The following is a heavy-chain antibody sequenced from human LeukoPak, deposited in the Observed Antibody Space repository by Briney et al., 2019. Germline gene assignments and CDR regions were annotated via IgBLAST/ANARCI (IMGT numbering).Heavy chain of an antibody. V-gene: IGHV4-34*01. J-gene: IGHJ3*02. CDR1: GGSFSGYY. D-gene: IGHD3-3*01. Sequence: SETLSLTCAVYGGSFSGYYWSWIRQPPGKGLEWIGEINHSGSTNYNPSLKSRVTISVDTSKNQFSLKLSSVTAADTAVYYCARGREDDFWSGYHNSGPDAFDIWGQGTMVTVSS. CDR3: ARGREDDFWSGYHNSGPDAFDI. CDR2: INHSGST.